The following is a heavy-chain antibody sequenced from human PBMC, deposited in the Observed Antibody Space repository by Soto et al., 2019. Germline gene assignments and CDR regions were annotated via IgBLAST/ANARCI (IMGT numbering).Heavy chain of an antibody. CDR1: GGPISHAYYY. CDR2: IYYSGGT. V-gene: IGHV4-31*03. CDR3: ARAMVRGVLGY. D-gene: IGHD3-10*01. J-gene: IGHJ4*02. Sequence: QVQLQESGPGLVKPSQTLSLTCTVSGGPISHAYYYWTWLSQHPGKGLEWIGYIYYSGGTYFNPSLGSRVTISVDTSKNQFSLNLKSVTAADTAVYYCARAMVRGVLGYWGQGTLVTVSS.